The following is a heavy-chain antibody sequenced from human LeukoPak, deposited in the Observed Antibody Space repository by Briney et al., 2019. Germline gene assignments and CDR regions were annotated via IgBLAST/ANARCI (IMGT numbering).Heavy chain of an antibody. CDR2: ISSSSSYI. J-gene: IGHJ3*02. Sequence: GGSLRLSCAASGFTFTMFSMNWLRQAPGKGLEWVSSISSSSSYIYYADSVKGRFTISRDNAKNSLYLQMNSLRAEDTAVYYCAKDSEKTDGPPIWGQGTMVTVSS. V-gene: IGHV3-21*01. D-gene: IGHD2-8*01. CDR1: GFTFTMFS. CDR3: AKDSEKTDGPPI.